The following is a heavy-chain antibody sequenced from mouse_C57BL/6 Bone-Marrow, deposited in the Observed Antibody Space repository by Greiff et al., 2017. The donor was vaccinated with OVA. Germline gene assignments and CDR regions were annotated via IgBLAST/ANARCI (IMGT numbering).Heavy chain of an antibody. Sequence: QVQLQQPGAELVKPGASVKMSCKASGYTFTSYWITWVKQRTGQGLEWIGEIYPRSGNTYYNEKFKGKATLTADKSSSTAYMELRSLTSEDSAVYFCARLGGYYGYFDVWGTGTTVTVSS. CDR1: GYTFTSYW. V-gene: IGHV1-81*01. CDR2: IYPRSGNT. CDR3: ARLGGYYGYFDV. D-gene: IGHD1-1*02. J-gene: IGHJ1*03.